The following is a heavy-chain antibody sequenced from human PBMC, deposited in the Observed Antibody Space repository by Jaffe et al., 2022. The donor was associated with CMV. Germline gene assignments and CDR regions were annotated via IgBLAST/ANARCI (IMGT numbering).Heavy chain of an antibody. CDR1: GFTFRSYW. D-gene: IGHD3-16*01. Sequence: EVQVVESGGGLVQPGGSLRLSCAASGFTFRSYWMTWVRQAPGKGLECVAHINQDGSETYSVDSVKGRFTISRDNAKNSLYLQMNSLRVEDTAVYYCARDGGGYVDVWGQGTTVTVSS. CDR2: INQDGSET. J-gene: IGHJ6*02. V-gene: IGHV3-7*01. CDR3: ARDGGGYVDV.